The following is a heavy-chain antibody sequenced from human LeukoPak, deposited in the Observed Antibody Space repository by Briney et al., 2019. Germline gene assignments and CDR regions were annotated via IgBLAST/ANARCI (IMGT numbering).Heavy chain of an antibody. CDR3: ATADCSGGSCYAFDY. CDR1: GFTFSSYG. D-gene: IGHD2-15*01. Sequence: GGSLRLSCAASGFTFSSYGMHWVRQAPGKGLEWVAVISYDGSNKYYADSVKGRFTISRDNSKNTLYLQVNSLRAEDTAVYYCATADCSGGSCYAFDYWGQGTLVTVSS. V-gene: IGHV3-30*03. J-gene: IGHJ4*02. CDR2: ISYDGSNK.